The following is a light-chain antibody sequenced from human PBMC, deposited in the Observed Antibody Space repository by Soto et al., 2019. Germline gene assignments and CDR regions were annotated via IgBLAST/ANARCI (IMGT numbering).Light chain of an antibody. CDR3: QSYDSSRNRV. V-gene: IGLV1-40*01. J-gene: IGLJ1*01. Sequence: QSVLTQPPSVSGAPGQRITISCTGSSSNIGARYDVHWYRQLPGTAPKLLLYGDNNRPSGVPDRFSGSRSGASASLAITGLQADDEADDFCQSYDSSRNRVFGTGTKLTVL. CDR1: SSNIGARYD. CDR2: GDN.